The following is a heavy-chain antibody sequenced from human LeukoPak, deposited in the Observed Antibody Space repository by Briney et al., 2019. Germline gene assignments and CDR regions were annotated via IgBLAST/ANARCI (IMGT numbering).Heavy chain of an antibody. CDR3: ARNPTSSWETAFDI. V-gene: IGHV3-21*01. D-gene: IGHD1-26*01. J-gene: IGHJ3*02. CDR1: GFTFNTYT. CDR2: ISSGTSYI. Sequence: GGSLRLSCAASGFTFNTYTMNWVRQAPGKGLEWVSSISSGTSYIYYADSVKGRFTISRDNAKNSLYLQMNSLRAEDTAVYYCARNPTSSWETAFDIWGQGTMVTVSS.